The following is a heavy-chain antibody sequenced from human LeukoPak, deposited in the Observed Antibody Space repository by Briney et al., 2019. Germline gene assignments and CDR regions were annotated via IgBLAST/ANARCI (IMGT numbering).Heavy chain of an antibody. D-gene: IGHD5-18*01. J-gene: IGHJ4*02. V-gene: IGHV3-21*01. Sequence: GGSLRLSCAASGFTFSSYDMSGVRQAPGKGLEWGSSISSSSSYIYYADSVKGRFTISRDNAKNSLYLQMNSLRAEDTAVYYCARADWDTAMIDYWGQGTLVTVSS. CDR3: ARADWDTAMIDY. CDR2: ISSSSSYI. CDR1: GFTFSSYD.